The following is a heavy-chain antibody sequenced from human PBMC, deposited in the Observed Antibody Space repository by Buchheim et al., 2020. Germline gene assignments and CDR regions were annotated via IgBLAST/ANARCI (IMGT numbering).Heavy chain of an antibody. V-gene: IGHV3-30*18. J-gene: IGHJ4*02. D-gene: IGHD3-10*01. CDR2: ISYDGSNK. CDR1: GFTFSSYG. CDR3: AKDRFWGFGESHFDY. Sequence: VQLVESGGELVQPGGSLRLSCAASGFTFSSYGMHWVRQAPGKGLEWVAVISYDGSNKYYADSVKGRFTISRDNSKNTLYLQMNSLRAEDTAVYYCAKDRFWGFGESHFDYWGQGTL.